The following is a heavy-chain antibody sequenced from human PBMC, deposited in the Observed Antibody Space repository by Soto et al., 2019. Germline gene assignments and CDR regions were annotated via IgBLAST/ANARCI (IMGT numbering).Heavy chain of an antibody. CDR3: ARSVAVAGLDY. V-gene: IGHV3-30-3*01. J-gene: IGHJ4*02. CDR2: ISYDGNKK. CDR1: GFTLSSYS. D-gene: IGHD6-19*01. Sequence: QVQLVESGGGVVQPGRSLRLSCAASGFTLSSYSMHWVRQAPGRGLEWVGVISYDGNKKYYRDSVKGRFSISRDTSKNTVNLHMNSLRPEDTAVYYCARSVAVAGLDYWGQGTLVTVS.